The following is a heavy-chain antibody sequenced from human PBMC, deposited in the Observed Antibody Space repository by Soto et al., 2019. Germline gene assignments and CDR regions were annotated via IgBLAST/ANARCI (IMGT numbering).Heavy chain of an antibody. D-gene: IGHD3-3*01. CDR1: GFTFSVYW. CDR2: IKQDGNEQ. Sequence: PGGSLRLSCAASGFTFSVYWMSWVRQAPGKGLEWVANIKQDGNEQYYVDSVKGRFAISRDNAKNSLYLQMNSLRVDDTAVYYCARVLQKGDFWSGYTDNWFDPWGQGTLVTVSS. CDR3: ARVLQKGDFWSGYTDNWFDP. J-gene: IGHJ5*02. V-gene: IGHV3-7*05.